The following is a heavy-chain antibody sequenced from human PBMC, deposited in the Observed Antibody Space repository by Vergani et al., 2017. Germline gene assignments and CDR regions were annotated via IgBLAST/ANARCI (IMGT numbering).Heavy chain of an antibody. CDR2: IYYSGST. V-gene: IGHV4-31*01. CDR3: ARVRRYDAIWFDP. Sequence: QVQLQESGPGLVKPSETLSLTCTVSGGSISSGGYYWSWIRQHPGKGLEWIGYIYYSGSTYYNPSLKSLVTIAVDTSKNQFSLKLSSVTAADTAVYYCARVRRYDAIWFDPWGQGTLVTVSS. J-gene: IGHJ5*02. CDR1: GGSISSGGYY. D-gene: IGHD5-12*01.